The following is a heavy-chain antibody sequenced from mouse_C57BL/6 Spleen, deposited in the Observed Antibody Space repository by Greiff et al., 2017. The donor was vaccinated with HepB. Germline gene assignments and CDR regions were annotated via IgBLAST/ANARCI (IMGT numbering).Heavy chain of an antibody. D-gene: IGHD2-3*01. CDR2: ISSGSSTI. J-gene: IGHJ4*01. CDR1: GFTFSDYG. CDR3: ARAIYDGYYGDAMDY. V-gene: IGHV5-17*01. Sequence: EVMLVESGGGLVKPGGSLKLSCAASGFTFSDYGMHWVRQAPEKGLEWVAYISSGSSTIYYADTVKGRFTISRDNAKNTLFLQMTSLRSEDTAMYYCARAIYDGYYGDAMDYWGQGTSVTVSS.